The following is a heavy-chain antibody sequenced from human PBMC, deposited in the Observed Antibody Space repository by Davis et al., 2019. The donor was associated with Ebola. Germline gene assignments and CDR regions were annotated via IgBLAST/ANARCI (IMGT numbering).Heavy chain of an antibody. CDR3: ARGTLVRPLDY. J-gene: IGHJ4*02. CDR1: GGSVSSGSYY. V-gene: IGHV4-61*01. CDR2: INHSGST. D-gene: IGHD3-10*01. Sequence: MPSETLSLTCTVSGGSVSSGSYYWSWIRQPPGKGLEWIGEINHSGSTNYNPSLKSRVTISVDTSKNQFSLKLSSVTAADTAVYYCARGTLVRPLDYWGQGTLVTVSS.